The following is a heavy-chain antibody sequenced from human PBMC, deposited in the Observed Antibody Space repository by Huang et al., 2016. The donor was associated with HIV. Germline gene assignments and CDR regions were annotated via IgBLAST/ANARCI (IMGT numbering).Heavy chain of an antibody. Sequence: QVQLQQWGAGLLKPSETLSLTCAVYGGSFSGYYWSWIRQSPGKGLEWNGEINHSGSSNYNPSLKSRLTISVDTSKNQFSLKLSSVTAADTAVYYCARERMMSWLDDHDAFDIWGQGTMVTVSS. D-gene: IGHD1-1*01. V-gene: IGHV4-34*01. CDR2: INHSGSS. CDR3: ARERMMSWLDDHDAFDI. J-gene: IGHJ3*02. CDR1: GGSFSGYY.